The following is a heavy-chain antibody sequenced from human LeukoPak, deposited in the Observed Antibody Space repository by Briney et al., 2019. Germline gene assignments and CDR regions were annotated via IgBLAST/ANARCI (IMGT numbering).Heavy chain of an antibody. V-gene: IGHV3-23*01. CDR1: GFIFSSYG. Sequence: GGSLRLSCAASGFIFSSYGMHWVRQAPGKGLEWVAVISGSGGSPHYADSIKGRFTVSRDNSKNTLYLQMNSLRAEDTAAYYCAKGHTIWGQGTLVTVSS. CDR2: ISGSGGSP. CDR3: AKGHTI. D-gene: IGHD3-3*01. J-gene: IGHJ4*02.